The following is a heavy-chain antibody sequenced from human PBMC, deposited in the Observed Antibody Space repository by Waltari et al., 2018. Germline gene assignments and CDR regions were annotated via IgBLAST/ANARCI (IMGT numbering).Heavy chain of an antibody. J-gene: IGHJ4*02. Sequence: QVQLVESGGGVVQPGRSLRLSCAASASTFSSSAMHCVHQPPGKGMEWVAVISYDGSNKYYADSVKGRFTISRDNSKNPLYLQMNSLRAEDTAVYYCARGKGVVGATHWNYWGQGTLVTVSS. V-gene: IGHV3-30-3*01. D-gene: IGHD1-26*01. CDR1: ASTFSSSA. CDR2: ISYDGSNK. CDR3: ARGKGVVGATHWNY.